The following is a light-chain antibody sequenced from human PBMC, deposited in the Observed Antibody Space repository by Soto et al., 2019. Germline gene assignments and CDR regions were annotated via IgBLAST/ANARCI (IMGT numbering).Light chain of an antibody. CDR2: DVS. CDR1: SSDVGGYNY. CDR3: SSYTSSSTVV. V-gene: IGLV2-14*01. J-gene: IGLJ2*01. Sequence: QSALTQPASVSGSPRQSITISCTGTSSDVGGYNYVSWYQQHPGKAPKLMIYDVSNRPSELSNRFSGSKSGNTASLTISGLQAEDEADYYCSSYTSSSTVVFGGGTKLTVL.